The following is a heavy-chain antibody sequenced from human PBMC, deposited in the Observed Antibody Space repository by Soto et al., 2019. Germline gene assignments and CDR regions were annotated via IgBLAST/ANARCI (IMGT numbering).Heavy chain of an antibody. CDR1: GYTLTELS. CDR3: ATMGSSGWPRTYYFDY. J-gene: IGHJ4*02. V-gene: IGHV1-24*01. D-gene: IGHD6-19*01. Sequence: VKVSCKASGYTLTELSMHWVRQAPGKGLEWMGGFDPEDGETIYAQKFQGRVTMTEDTSTDTAYMELSSLRSEDTAVYYCATMGSSGWPRTYYFDYWGQGTLVTVSS. CDR2: FDPEDGET.